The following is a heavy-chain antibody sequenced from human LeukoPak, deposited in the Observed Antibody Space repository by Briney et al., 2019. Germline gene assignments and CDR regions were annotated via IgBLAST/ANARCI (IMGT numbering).Heavy chain of an antibody. J-gene: IGHJ6*03. D-gene: IGHD3-9*01. CDR1: GYTFTSYD. CDR3: ARDAGRYYDILTGSAYYMDV. Sequence: ASVKVSCKASGYTFTSYDINWVRQATGQGLEWMGWMNPNSGNTGYAQKLQGRVTMTTDTSTSTAYMELRSLRSDDTAVYYCARDAGRYYDILTGSAYYMDVWGKGTTVTVSS. CDR2: MNPNSGNT. V-gene: IGHV1-8*02.